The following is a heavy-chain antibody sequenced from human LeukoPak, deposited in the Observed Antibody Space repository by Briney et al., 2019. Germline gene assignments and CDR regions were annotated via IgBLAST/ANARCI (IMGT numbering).Heavy chain of an antibody. CDR2: IIPIFGTA. J-gene: IGHJ3*02. CDR3: AREGATTYAFDI. Sequence: SVRVSCKASGGTFISYAISWVRQAPGQGLEWMGGIIPIFGTANYAQKFQGRVTITADESTSTAYMELSSLRSEDTAVYYCAREGATTYAFDIWGQGTMVTVSS. V-gene: IGHV1-69*13. D-gene: IGHD1-26*01. CDR1: GGTFISYA.